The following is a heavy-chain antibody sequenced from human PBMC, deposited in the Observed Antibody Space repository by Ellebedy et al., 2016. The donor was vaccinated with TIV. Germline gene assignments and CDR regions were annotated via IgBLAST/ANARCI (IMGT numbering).Heavy chain of an antibody. V-gene: IGHV4-31*03. CDR1: GGSISSGGHF. CDR2: ISYSGST. D-gene: IGHD3-3*01. Sequence: MPSETLSLTCSVSGGSISSGGHFWTWIRQHPGKGLEWIGNISYSGSTNYNPSLKSRVTISIDKSNNQFSLKLTSVTAADTAVYYCARDSGFLEWLSQDFFDVWGQGTMVTVSS. J-gene: IGHJ3*01. CDR3: ARDSGFLEWLSQDFFDV.